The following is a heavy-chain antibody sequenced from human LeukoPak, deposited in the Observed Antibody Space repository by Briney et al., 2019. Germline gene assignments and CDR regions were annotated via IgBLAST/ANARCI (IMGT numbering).Heavy chain of an antibody. CDR3: SREHESASDY. Sequence: SETLSLTCTVSGGSISSSSHHWAWIRQPPGKGLEWIASIYYTGTSYYNPSLKSRLTISVDSSRDQSSLRLSSVTAADTGVYYCSREHESASDYWGQGILVTVSS. J-gene: IGHJ4*02. CDR1: GGSISSSSHH. V-gene: IGHV4-39*02. CDR2: IYYTGTS.